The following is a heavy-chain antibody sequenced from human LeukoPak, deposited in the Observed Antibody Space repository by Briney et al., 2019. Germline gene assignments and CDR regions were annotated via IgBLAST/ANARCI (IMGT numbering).Heavy chain of an antibody. D-gene: IGHD2-21*02. J-gene: IGHJ4*02. CDR2: LYYKRGA. CDR1: GGSISGYY. Sequence: PSETLSLTCSVSGGSISGYYWSWSRQPPGKGVEWIGNLYYKRGAWYKSSLKSRVTTSVDTSKNEFSLMLRSVTAADTAVYYCARWTDCGGVCHILDYWGQGILVTVSS. V-gene: IGHV4-59*12. CDR3: ARWTDCGGVCHILDY.